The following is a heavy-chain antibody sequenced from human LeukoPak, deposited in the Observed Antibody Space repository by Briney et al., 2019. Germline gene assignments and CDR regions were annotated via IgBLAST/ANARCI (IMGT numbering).Heavy chain of an antibody. J-gene: IGHJ4*02. CDR2: ISSGGTYE. D-gene: IGHD1-26*01. CDR3: AGQAGATLRY. V-gene: IGHV3-30*14. CDR1: GFTFSNYA. Sequence: GGSLRLSCAASGFTFSNYAMHWVRQAPGKGLEWVSLISSGGTYEYYADSVKGRFTISRDNSKNTLYLQMNSLRAEDTAVYYCAGQAGATLRYWGQGTLVTVSS.